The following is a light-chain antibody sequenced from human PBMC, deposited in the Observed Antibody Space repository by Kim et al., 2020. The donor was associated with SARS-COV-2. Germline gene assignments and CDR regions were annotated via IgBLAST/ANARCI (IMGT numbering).Light chain of an antibody. CDR2: GPS. Sequence: EIVLTQSPGTLSLSPGKRATLSCTASQTISSSFLAWYQHKPGQAPRLLIYGPSSRATGIPDRFSASGSGTDFTLTISSLEPEDFATYYCQQYATLTFTFGGGTKLEI. J-gene: IGKJ4*01. V-gene: IGKV3-20*01. CDR3: QQYATLTFT. CDR1: QTISSSF.